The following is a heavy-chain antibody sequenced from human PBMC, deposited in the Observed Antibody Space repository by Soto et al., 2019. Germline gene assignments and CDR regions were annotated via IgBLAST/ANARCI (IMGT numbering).Heavy chain of an antibody. J-gene: IGHJ6*02. Sequence: VASVKVSCKASGYTFTSYGISWVRQAPGQGLEWMGWISAYNGNTNYAQKLQGRVTMTTDTSTSTAYMELRSLRSDDTAVYYCARGITMVRGAYYYYYGMDVWGQGTTVTVSS. V-gene: IGHV1-18*01. CDR2: ISAYNGNT. CDR1: GYTFTSYG. D-gene: IGHD3-10*01. CDR3: ARGITMVRGAYYYYYGMDV.